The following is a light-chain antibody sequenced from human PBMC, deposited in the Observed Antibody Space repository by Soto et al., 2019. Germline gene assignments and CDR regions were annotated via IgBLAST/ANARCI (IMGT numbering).Light chain of an antibody. CDR3: QQYGSSSLT. CDR1: QSVSSSY. Sequence: EIVLTQSPGTLSLSPGERATLSCRASQSVSSSYLAWYQQKPGQAPRLLIYGASSRATGIPDRFRGSGSGTDFTLTISRLEPEDFGVYYCQQYGSSSLTFGGGTKVEIK. J-gene: IGKJ4*01. V-gene: IGKV3-20*01. CDR2: GAS.